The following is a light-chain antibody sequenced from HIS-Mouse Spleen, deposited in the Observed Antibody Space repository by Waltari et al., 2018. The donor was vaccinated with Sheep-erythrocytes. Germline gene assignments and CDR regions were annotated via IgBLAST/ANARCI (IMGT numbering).Light chain of an antibody. CDR2: DVS. V-gene: IGLV2-11*01. CDR3: CSYAGSYNHV. CDR1: SRHVGCYNY. J-gene: IGLJ1*01. Sequence: QSALTQPRSVSGSPGQSVTISCTGTSRHVGCYNYFHWYQQHPGKAPKLMIYDVSKRPSGVPDRFSGSKSGNTASLTISGLQAEDEADYYCCSYAGSYNHVFATGTKVTVL.